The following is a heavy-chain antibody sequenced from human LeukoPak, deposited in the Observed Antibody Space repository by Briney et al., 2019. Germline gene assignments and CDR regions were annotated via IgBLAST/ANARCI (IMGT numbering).Heavy chain of an antibody. D-gene: IGHD4-17*01. V-gene: IGHV4-59*01. CDR1: GGSISSYY. CDR3: ARYTTRYGDYSCWFDP. J-gene: IGHJ5*02. CDR2: IYYSGST. Sequence: PSETLSLTCTVSGGSISSYYWSWIRQPPGKGLEWIGYIYYSGSTNYNPSLKSRVTISVDTSKNQFSLKLSSVTAADTAVYYCARYTTRYGDYSCWFDPWGQGTLVTVSS.